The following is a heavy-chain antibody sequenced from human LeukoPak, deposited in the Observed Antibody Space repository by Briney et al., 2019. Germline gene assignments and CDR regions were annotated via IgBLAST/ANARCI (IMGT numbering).Heavy chain of an antibody. CDR2: ISDGGSTT. J-gene: IGHJ4*02. V-gene: IGHV3-74*01. CDR1: GFTFSSYW. D-gene: IGHD1-26*01. CDR3: VRDLGGRSGH. Sequence: GGSPRLSCAASGFTFSSYWMHWVRQAPGKGLVWVSRISDGGSTTTYADSVKGRFTISRDNAKNTLYLQMNSLRAEDTAVYYCVRDLGGRSGHWGQGTLVTVSS.